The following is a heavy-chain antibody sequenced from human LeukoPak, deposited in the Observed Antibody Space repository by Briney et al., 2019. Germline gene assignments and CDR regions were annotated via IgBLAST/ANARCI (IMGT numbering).Heavy chain of an antibody. J-gene: IGHJ4*02. CDR3: ARQSQWLVHFDY. V-gene: IGHV4-39*01. CDR1: GGSLSSSSYY. CDR2: IYYSGST. D-gene: IGHD6-19*01. Sequence: SETLSLTCTVSGGSLSSSSYYWGWLRQTPGKGLEWIGSIYYSGSTYYNPSLKSRVTISVDTSKNQFSLKLSSVTAADTSVYYCARQSQWLVHFDYWGQGTLVTVSS.